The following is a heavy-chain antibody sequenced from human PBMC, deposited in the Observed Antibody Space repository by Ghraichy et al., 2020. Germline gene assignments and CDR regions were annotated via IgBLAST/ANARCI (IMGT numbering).Heavy chain of an antibody. Sequence: ASVKVSCKASGYTFTGYYMHWVQQAPGQGLEWMGWINPNSGGTNYAQKFQGRVTMTRDTSISTAYMELSRLRSDDTAVYYCARGQKGPTTIAAAFDYWGQGTLVTVSS. CDR3: ARGQKGPTTIAAAFDY. CDR2: INPNSGGT. CDR1: GYTFTGYY. J-gene: IGHJ4*02. V-gene: IGHV1-2*02. D-gene: IGHD6-13*01.